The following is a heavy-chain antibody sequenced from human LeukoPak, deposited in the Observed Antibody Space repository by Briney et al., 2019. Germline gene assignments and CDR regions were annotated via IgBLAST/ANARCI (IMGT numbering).Heavy chain of an antibody. CDR1: GGSISSYY. J-gene: IGHJ5*02. V-gene: IGHV4-59*01. CDR3: ARGGLSSRAPTYNWFDP. D-gene: IGHD6-13*01. CDR2: IYYSGST. Sequence: SETLSLTCTVSGGSISSYYWSWIRQPPGKGLEWIGYIYYSGSTNYNPSLKSRVTISVDTSKNQFSPKLSSVTAADTAVYYCARGGLSSRAPTYNWFDPWGQGTLVTVSS.